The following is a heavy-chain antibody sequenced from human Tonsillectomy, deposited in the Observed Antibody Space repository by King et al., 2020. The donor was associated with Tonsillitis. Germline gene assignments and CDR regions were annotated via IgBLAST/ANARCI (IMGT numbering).Heavy chain of an antibody. J-gene: IGHJ4*02. CDR1: GFTFSSYE. Sequence: VQLVESGGGLVQPGGSLRLSCAASGFTFSSYEMNWVRQAPGKGREWVSYISSSGSTIKDADSVKGRLTISSDNAKNSLYLQMNSLRAEDTAVYNCARGTTVVTRYFDYWGQGTLVTVSS. CDR3: ARGTTVVTRYFDY. V-gene: IGHV3-48*03. D-gene: IGHD4-23*01. CDR2: ISSSGSTI.